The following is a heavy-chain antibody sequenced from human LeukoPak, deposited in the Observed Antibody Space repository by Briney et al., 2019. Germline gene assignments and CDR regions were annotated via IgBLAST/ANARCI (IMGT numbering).Heavy chain of an antibody. CDR2: IFTGDSDT. CDR1: GYSFTSYW. Sequence: KPGESLKISCKGSGYSFTSYWIGWVRQMPGKGLEWVGIIFTGDSDTRYSPSFQGQVTISADKSNSAAYLQWSSLKASDTAMYFCARRPCSSISCFFDYWGQGTLVTVSS. V-gene: IGHV5-51*03. J-gene: IGHJ4*02. D-gene: IGHD2-2*01. CDR3: ARRPCSSISCFFDY.